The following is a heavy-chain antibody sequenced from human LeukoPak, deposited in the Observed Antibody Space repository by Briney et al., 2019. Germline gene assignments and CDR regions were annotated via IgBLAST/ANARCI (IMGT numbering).Heavy chain of an antibody. V-gene: IGHV4-39*07. CDR3: ASGPSRVGGSSWFLYGMDV. J-gene: IGHJ6*02. D-gene: IGHD6-13*01. CDR1: GGSISSSSYY. CDR2: IYYSGST. Sequence: SETLSLTCTVSGGSISSSSYYWGWIRQPPGKGLEWIGSIYYSGSTYYNPSLKSRVTISVDTSKNQFSLKLSSVTAADTAVYYCASGPSRVGGSSWFLYGMDVWGQGTTVTVSS.